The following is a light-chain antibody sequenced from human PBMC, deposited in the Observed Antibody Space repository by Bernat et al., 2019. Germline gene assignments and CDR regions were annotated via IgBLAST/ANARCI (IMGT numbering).Light chain of an antibody. J-gene: IGKJ4*01. Sequence: EIVLTQSPATLSLSPGERATLSCRASQSVSSYLAWYQQKPGQAPRLLIYDASNRATGIPARFSGIGSGTAFTLTISSLEPEDFAVYYCQQRRNWPLTFGGGTKVEIK. CDR1: QSVSSY. CDR3: QQRRNWPLT. CDR2: DAS. V-gene: IGKV3-11*01.